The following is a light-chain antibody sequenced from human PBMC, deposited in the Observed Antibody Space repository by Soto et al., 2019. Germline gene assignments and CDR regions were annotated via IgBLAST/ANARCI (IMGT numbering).Light chain of an antibody. V-gene: IGLV2-8*01. Sequence: QSALTQPPSASGSPGQSVTISCTGTNSDVGGYNFVSWYQQHPGKAPKLMIYEVSKRPSGVPDRFSGSKSGSTASLTVSGLQAEDEADYYCSSYAGSNNVIFGGGTQLTVL. J-gene: IGLJ2*01. CDR3: SSYAGSNNVI. CDR2: EVS. CDR1: NSDVGGYNF.